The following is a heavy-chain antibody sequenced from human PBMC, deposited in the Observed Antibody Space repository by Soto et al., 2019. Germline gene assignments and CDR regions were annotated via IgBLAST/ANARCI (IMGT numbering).Heavy chain of an antibody. D-gene: IGHD2-15*01. J-gene: IGHJ6*03. CDR3: AREGCSGGSCYSRYYYYYYMDV. CDR1: GFTFSSYA. CDR2: ISGSGGST. Sequence: GGSLRLSCAASGFTFSSYAMSWVRQAPGKGLEWVSAISGSGGSTYYADSVKGRFTISRDNSKNTLYLQMNSLRAEDTAVYYCAREGCSGGSCYSRYYYYYYMDVWGKGTTVTVS. V-gene: IGHV3-23*01.